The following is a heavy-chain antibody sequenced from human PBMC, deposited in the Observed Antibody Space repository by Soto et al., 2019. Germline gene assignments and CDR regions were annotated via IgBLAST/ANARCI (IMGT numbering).Heavy chain of an antibody. CDR2: IYYSGST. V-gene: IGHV4-59*01. Sequence: PSETLSLTCTASGGSISSYYWSWIRQPPGKGLEWIGYIYYSGSTNYNPSLKSRVTISVDTSKNQFSLKLSSVTAADTAVYYCARRGITYSTYCSGGSCYSSSYGMDVWGQGTTVTVSS. J-gene: IGHJ6*02. CDR3: ARRGITYSTYCSGGSCYSSSYGMDV. CDR1: GGSISSYY. D-gene: IGHD2-15*01.